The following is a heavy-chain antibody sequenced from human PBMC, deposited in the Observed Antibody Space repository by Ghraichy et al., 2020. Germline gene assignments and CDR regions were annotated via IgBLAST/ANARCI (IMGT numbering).Heavy chain of an antibody. Sequence: SETLSLTCAVSGGSISSSNWWSWVRQPPGKGLEWIGEIYHSGSTNYNPSLKSRVTISVDKSKNQFSLKLSSVTAADTAVYYCARVLQQLGYGMDVWGQGTTVTVSS. V-gene: IGHV4-4*02. CDR1: GGSISSSNW. J-gene: IGHJ6*02. CDR3: ARVLQQLGYGMDV. CDR2: IYHSGST. D-gene: IGHD6-13*01.